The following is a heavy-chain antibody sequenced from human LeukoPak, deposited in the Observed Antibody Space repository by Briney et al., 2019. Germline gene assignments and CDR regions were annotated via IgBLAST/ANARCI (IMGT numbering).Heavy chain of an antibody. CDR3: AADLGDMWELPLGARFDP. D-gene: IGHD1-26*01. V-gene: IGHV3-48*04. J-gene: IGHJ5*02. Sequence: GGSLRLSCAASGFTFSSYSMNWVRQAPGKGLEWVSYISSSSSTIYYADSVKGRFTISRDNAKNSLYLQMNSLRAEDTAVYYCAADLGDMWELPLGARFDPWGQGTLVTVSS. CDR1: GFTFSSYS. CDR2: ISSSSSTI.